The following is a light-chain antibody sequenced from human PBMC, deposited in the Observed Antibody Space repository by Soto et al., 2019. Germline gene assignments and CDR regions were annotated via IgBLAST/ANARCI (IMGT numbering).Light chain of an antibody. CDR3: SSYTSSSTLNYV. CDR2: DVS. V-gene: IGLV2-14*01. J-gene: IGLJ1*01. Sequence: QSVLTQPASVSGSPGQSITISCTGTSSDVGGYNYVSWNQQHPGKAPKLMIYDVSNRPSGVSNRFSGSKSGNTASLTISGLQAEDEADYYCSSYTSSSTLNYVFGTGTKVTVL. CDR1: SSDVGGYNY.